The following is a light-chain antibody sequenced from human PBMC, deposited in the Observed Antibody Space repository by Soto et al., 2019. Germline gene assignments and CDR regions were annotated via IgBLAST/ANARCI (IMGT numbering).Light chain of an antibody. CDR2: GAS. CDR3: QQYNNWPPMYT. Sequence: EIVMTQSPATLSVSPGERATLSCRASQSVSSNLGWYQQKPGQAPRLLICGASTRATGIPARFSGSGSGTEFTLTISSLQSEDFAVYYCQQYNNWPPMYTFGQGTKLEIK. V-gene: IGKV3-15*01. CDR1: QSVSSN. J-gene: IGKJ2*01.